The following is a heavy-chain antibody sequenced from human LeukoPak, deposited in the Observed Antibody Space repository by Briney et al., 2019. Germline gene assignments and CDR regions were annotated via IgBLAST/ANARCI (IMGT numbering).Heavy chain of an antibody. CDR3: ARDWGVGGRPGYMDV. V-gene: IGHV4-59*01. J-gene: IGHJ6*03. D-gene: IGHD6-6*01. Sequence: SETLSLTCAVYGGSLSGYYWSWIRQPPGQGLEWIGYIYYSGSTNYNPSLKSRVTILVDTSKNQFSLKLSSVPAADTAVYFCARDWGVGGRPGYMDVWGKGTTVTVSS. CDR2: IYYSGST. CDR1: GGSLSGYY.